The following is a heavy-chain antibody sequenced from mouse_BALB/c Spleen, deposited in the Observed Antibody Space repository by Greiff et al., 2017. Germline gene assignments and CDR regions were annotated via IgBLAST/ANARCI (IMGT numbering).Heavy chain of an antibody. Sequence: EVMLVESGGGLVQPGGSRKLSCAASGFTFSSFGMHWVRQAPEKGLEWVAYISSGSSTIYYADTVKGRFTISRDNPKNTLFLQMTSLRSEDTAMYYCARDYYGSHFDYWGQGTTLTVSS. D-gene: IGHD1-1*01. CDR3: ARDYYGSHFDY. CDR2: ISSGSSTI. V-gene: IGHV5-17*02. J-gene: IGHJ2*01. CDR1: GFTFSSFG.